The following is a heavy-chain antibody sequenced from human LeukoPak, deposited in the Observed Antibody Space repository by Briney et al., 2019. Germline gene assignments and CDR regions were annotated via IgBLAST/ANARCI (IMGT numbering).Heavy chain of an antibody. CDR2: INPNSGGT. Sequence: ASVKVSCKASGYTFTGYYMHWVRQAPGQGLEWMGWINPNSGGTNYAQKFQGRVTMTRDTSISTAYMELSRLRSDDTAVYYCARVSDPLRFFYYYGMDVWGQGTTVTVSS. J-gene: IGHJ6*02. D-gene: IGHD3-3*01. CDR1: GYTFTGYY. V-gene: IGHV1-2*02. CDR3: ARVSDPLRFFYYYGMDV.